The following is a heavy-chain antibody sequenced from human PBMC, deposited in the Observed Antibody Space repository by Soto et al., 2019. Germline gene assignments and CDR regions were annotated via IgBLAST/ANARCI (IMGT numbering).Heavy chain of an antibody. J-gene: IGHJ4*02. Sequence: SVKVSCKASGGTFSSYTISWVRQAPGQGLEWMGRIIPILGIANYAQKFQGRVTITADKSTSTAYMELSSLRSEDTAVYYCASFSYCSSTSCYLDDYWGQGTLVTVSS. CDR1: GGTFSSYT. CDR3: ASFSYCSSTSCYLDDY. CDR2: IIPILGIA. V-gene: IGHV1-69*02. D-gene: IGHD2-2*01.